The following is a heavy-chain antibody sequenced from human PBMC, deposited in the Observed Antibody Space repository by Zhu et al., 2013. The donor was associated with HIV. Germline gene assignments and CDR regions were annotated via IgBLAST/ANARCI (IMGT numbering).Heavy chain of an antibody. CDR2: INHSGST. CDR1: GASFSGYY. V-gene: IGHV4-34*01. D-gene: IGHD5-12*01. Sequence: QVQLQQWGAGLLKPSETLSLTCAVYGASFSGYYWSWIRQPPGKGLEWIGEINHSGSTNYNPSLKSRVTISVDTSKNQFSLKLSSVTAADTAVFYCARGTPTPGYIVWGQGTLVTGLL. CDR3: ARGTPTPGYIV. J-gene: IGHJ4*02.